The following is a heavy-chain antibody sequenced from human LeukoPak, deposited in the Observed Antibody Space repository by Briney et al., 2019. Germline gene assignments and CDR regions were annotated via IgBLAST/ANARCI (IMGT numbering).Heavy chain of an antibody. Sequence: PGGSLRLSCAASGFSFSTYAMSWVRQAPGKGLEWVSGISGSGGRTHYADSVKGRFIISRDNSKNVLNLQMNSLRAEDTALYHCARDPGRYDSSGYDNWFDPWGQGTLVTVSS. V-gene: IGHV3-23*01. J-gene: IGHJ5*02. CDR3: ARDPGRYDSSGYDNWFDP. D-gene: IGHD3-22*01. CDR2: ISGSGGRT. CDR1: GFSFSTYA.